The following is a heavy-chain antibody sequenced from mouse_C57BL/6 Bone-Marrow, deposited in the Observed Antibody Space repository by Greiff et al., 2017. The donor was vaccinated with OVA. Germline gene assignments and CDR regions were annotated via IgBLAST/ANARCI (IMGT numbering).Heavy chain of an antibody. CDR2: ISYDGSN. D-gene: IGHD2-1*01. Sequence: ESGPGLVKPSQSLSLTCSVTGYSITSGYYWNWIRQFPGNKLEWMGYISYDGSNNYNPYLKNRISITRDTSKNQFFLKLNSVTTEDTATYYCARFYGNYPYYAMDYWGQGTSVTVSS. CDR1: GYSITSGYY. V-gene: IGHV3-6*01. J-gene: IGHJ4*01. CDR3: ARFYGNYPYYAMDY.